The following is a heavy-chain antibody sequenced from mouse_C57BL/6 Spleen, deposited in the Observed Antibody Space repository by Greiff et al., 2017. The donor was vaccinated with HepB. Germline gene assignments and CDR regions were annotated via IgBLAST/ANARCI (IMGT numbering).Heavy chain of an antibody. D-gene: IGHD1-1*01. CDR1: GYTFTSYW. J-gene: IGHJ1*03. Sequence: QVQLQQPGAELVKPGASVKLSCKASGYTFTSYWMQWVKQRPGQGLEWIGEIDPSDSYTNYNQKFKGKATLTVDTSSSTAYIQLSSLTSEDSAVYFCARDYYYGSIYKYFDVWGTGTTVTVSS. V-gene: IGHV1-50*01. CDR3: ARDYYYGSIYKYFDV. CDR2: IDPSDSYT.